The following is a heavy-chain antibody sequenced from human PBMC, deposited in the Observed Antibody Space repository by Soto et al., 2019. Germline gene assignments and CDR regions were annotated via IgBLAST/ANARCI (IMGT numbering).Heavy chain of an antibody. D-gene: IGHD6-19*01. CDR1: GFTFSSYG. CDR3: AKDRGYSSGWYDE. CDR2: ISYDGSNK. Sequence: QVQLVESGGGVVQPGRSLRLSCAASGFTFSSYGMHWVRQAPGKGLEWVAVISYDGSNKYYADSVKGRFTISRDNSKNTLYLQMNSLRAEDTAVNYCAKDRGYSSGWYDEWGQGTLVTVSS. V-gene: IGHV3-30*18. J-gene: IGHJ4*02.